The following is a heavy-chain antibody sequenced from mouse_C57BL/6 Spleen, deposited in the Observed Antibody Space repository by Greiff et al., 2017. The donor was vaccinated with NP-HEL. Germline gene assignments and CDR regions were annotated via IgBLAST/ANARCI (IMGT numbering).Heavy chain of an antibody. CDR1: GYTFTNYW. V-gene: IGHV1-63*01. CDR3: ARNALDYYGSSYDWYFDV. D-gene: IGHD1-1*01. CDR2: IYPGGGYT. Sequence: VQLQQSGAELVRPGTSVKMSCKASGYTFTNYWIGWAKQRPGHGLEWIGDIYPGGGYTNYNEKFKGKATLTADKSSSTAYMQFSSLTSEDSAIYYCARNALDYYGSSYDWYFDVWGTGTTVTVSS. J-gene: IGHJ1*03.